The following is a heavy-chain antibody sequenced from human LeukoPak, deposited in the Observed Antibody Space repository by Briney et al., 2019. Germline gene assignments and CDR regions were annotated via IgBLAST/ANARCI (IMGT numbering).Heavy chain of an antibody. J-gene: IGHJ5*02. D-gene: IGHD3-10*02. CDR2: ISYDGSNK. Sequence: GRSLRLSCAASGFTFSSYGMHWVRQAPGKGLEWVAVISYDGSNKYYADSVKGRFTISRDNSKNTLYLQMNSLRAEDTAVYYCAKDVQPDPWGQGTLVTVSP. CDR3: AKDVQPDP. CDR1: GFTFSSYG. V-gene: IGHV3-30*18.